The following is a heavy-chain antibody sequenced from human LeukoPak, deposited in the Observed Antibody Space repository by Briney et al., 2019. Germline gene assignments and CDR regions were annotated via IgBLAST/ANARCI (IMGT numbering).Heavy chain of an antibody. CDR3: AKSLYGGCDY. Sequence: GGSLRLTCAASGFSFSTYAMSSVRQAPGKGLEWVSGVNGNGGSTSYADSVKGRFTIFRDNSKNTVYLQMNSLRVEDTAVYYCAKSLYGGCDYWGQGTVVTVSS. CDR1: GFSFSTYA. CDR2: VNGNGGST. J-gene: IGHJ4*02. V-gene: IGHV3-23*01. D-gene: IGHD3-16*02.